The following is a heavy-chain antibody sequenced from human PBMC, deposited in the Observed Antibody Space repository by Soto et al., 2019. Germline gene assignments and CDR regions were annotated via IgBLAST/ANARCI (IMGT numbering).Heavy chain of an antibody. Sequence: QVQLVQSGAEVKKPGASVKVSCKASGYTFTSYGISWVRQAPGQGLEWMGWISAYNGNTIYAQKLQGRVTMTTDTSTTTAYWALRSLRSDDTAVYYCARTNVLLWFGEFHPWGQGTLVTVSS. CDR1: GYTFTSYG. CDR3: ARTNVLLWFGEFHP. J-gene: IGHJ5*02. V-gene: IGHV1-18*01. D-gene: IGHD3-10*01. CDR2: ISAYNGNT.